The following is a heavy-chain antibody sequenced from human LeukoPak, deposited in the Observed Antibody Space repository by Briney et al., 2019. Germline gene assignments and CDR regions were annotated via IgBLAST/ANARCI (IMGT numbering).Heavy chain of an antibody. Sequence: SETLSLTCAVSGYSISINYYWGWIRQPPAKELEWIGSIYHSGSSYYNPSLKSRVTISVDTSKNQFSLKLSSVTAADTAVYYCASSHPRRYFDYWGQGTLVTVSS. V-gene: IGHV4-38-2*01. J-gene: IGHJ4*02. CDR2: IYHSGSS. CDR1: GYSISINYY. CDR3: ASSHPRRYFDY.